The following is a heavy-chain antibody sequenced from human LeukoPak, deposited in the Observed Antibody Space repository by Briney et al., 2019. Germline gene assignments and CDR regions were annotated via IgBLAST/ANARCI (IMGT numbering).Heavy chain of an antibody. D-gene: IGHD3-22*01. CDR1: GFTFSSYS. CDR3: ARGRRYYDSSGYRYYYMDV. Sequence: GGSLRLSCAASGFTFSSYSMNWVRQAPGKGLEWVSSISSSSSYIYYADSVKGRFTISRDNAKNSLYLQMNSLRAEDTAVCYCARGRRYYDSSGYRYYYMDVWGKGTTVTVSS. CDR2: ISSSSSYI. J-gene: IGHJ6*03. V-gene: IGHV3-21*01.